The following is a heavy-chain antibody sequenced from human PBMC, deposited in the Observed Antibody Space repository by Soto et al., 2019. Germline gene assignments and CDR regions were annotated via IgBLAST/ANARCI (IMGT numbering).Heavy chain of an antibody. Sequence: PSETLSLTCTVSGGSISSSSYYWGWIRQPPGKGLEWIGSIYYSGSTYYNPSLKSRVTISVDTSKNQFSLKLSSVTAADTAVYYCARLYHYDSSGYPVVAFDIWGQGTMVT. D-gene: IGHD3-22*01. V-gene: IGHV4-39*01. J-gene: IGHJ3*02. CDR1: GGSISSSSYY. CDR3: ARLYHYDSSGYPVVAFDI. CDR2: IYYSGST.